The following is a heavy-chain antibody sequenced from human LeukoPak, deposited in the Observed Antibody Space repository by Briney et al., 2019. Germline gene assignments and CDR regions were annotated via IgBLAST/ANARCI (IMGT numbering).Heavy chain of an antibody. CDR1: GFTFSSYA. D-gene: IGHD2-8*01. CDR2: ISYDGSNK. J-gene: IGHJ6*03. V-gene: IGHV3-30*04. CDR3: ARAGDCTNGVCYTGEGNYYYYMDV. Sequence: GGSLRLSCAASGFTFSSYAMHWVRQAPGKGLEWVAVISYDGSNKYYADSGKGRFTISRDNSKTTLYLQMNSLRAEDTAVYYCARAGDCTNGVCYTGEGNYYYYMDVWGKGTTVTVSS.